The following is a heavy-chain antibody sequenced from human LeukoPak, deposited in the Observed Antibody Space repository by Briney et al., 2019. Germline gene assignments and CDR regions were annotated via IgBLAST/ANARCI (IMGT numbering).Heavy chain of an antibody. V-gene: IGHV3-23*01. Sequence: GGSLRLSCAASGFTFTSYAMSWVRQAPGKGLEWVTLNSGSGGSTYYADSVKGRFTISRDNSKNTLSLQMNSLRAEDTAVYYCAKRGYSSGWQFDYWGQGTLVTVSS. CDR3: AKRGYSSGWQFDY. D-gene: IGHD6-19*01. CDR1: GFTFTSYA. J-gene: IGHJ4*02. CDR2: NSGSGGST.